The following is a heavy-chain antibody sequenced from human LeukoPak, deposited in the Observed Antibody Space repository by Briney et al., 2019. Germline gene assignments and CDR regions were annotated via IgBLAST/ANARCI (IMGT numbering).Heavy chain of an antibody. V-gene: IGHV3-74*01. J-gene: IGHJ4*02. Sequence: PGGSLRLSCAASGFTFSGYWMYWVRQVPGKGLVWVSGIKSDGSETTYAGSVRGRFTISRDNAKNTAYLQMNSLRAEDTSVYYCARDLRAPPGYWGQGTLVTVSS. D-gene: IGHD7-27*01. CDR1: GFTFSGYW. CDR3: ARDLRAPPGY. CDR2: IKSDGSET.